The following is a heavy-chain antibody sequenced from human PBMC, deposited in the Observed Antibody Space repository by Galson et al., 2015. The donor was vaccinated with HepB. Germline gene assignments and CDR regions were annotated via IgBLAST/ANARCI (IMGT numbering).Heavy chain of an antibody. CDR3: ARGWPDYDMLTGYYLGFDY. D-gene: IGHD3-9*01. CDR1: GFTFSSYE. V-gene: IGHV3-48*03. CDR2: ISSSGSTI. Sequence: SLRLSCAASGFTFSSYEMNWVRQAPGKGLEWVSYISSSGSTIYYADSVKGRFTISRDNAKNSLYLQMNSLRAEDTAVYYCARGWPDYDMLTGYYLGFDYWGQGTLVTAYS. J-gene: IGHJ4*02.